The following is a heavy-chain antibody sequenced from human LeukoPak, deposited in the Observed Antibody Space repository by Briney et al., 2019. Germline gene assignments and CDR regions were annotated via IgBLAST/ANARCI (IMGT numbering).Heavy chain of an antibody. V-gene: IGHV3-30*03. Sequence: PGGSLRLSCAASGFTFSSYGMHWVRQAPGKGLEWVAVISYDGSNKYYADSVKGRFTISRDNSKNTLYLQMNSLRAEDTAVYYCVTSSIVVASDDAFDIWGQGTMVTVSS. D-gene: IGHD3-22*01. CDR2: ISYDGSNK. CDR3: VTSSIVVASDDAFDI. J-gene: IGHJ3*02. CDR1: GFTFSSYG.